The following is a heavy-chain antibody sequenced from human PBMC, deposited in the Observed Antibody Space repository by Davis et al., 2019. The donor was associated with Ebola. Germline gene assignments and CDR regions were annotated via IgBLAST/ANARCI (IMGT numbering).Heavy chain of an antibody. CDR2: ISYDGSNK. CDR1: GFTFRSYW. J-gene: IGHJ4*02. CDR3: ANYDSSGYYRAEDY. D-gene: IGHD3-22*01. V-gene: IGHV3-30*18. Sequence: PGGSLRLSCAASGFTFRSYWMSWVRQAPGKGLEWVAVISYDGSNKYYADSVKGRFTISRDNSKNTLYLQMNSLRAEDTAVYYCANYDSSGYYRAEDYWGQGTLVTVSS.